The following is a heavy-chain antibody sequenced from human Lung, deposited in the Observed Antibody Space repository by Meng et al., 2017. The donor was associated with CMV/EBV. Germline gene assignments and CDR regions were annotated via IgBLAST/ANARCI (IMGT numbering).Heavy chain of an antibody. CDR1: GDSITNHNW. D-gene: IGHD3-10*01. CDR3: LRRSGSSV. V-gene: IGHV4-4*02. Sequence: QVQLGGSGPALVNQSETLSLTCAVSGDSITNHNWWAWVRQPPGKGLEWIGEIPHRGSSAYNPSLKSRVSMPIDKSKNQFSLKLTSVTAADTAVYHCLRRSGSSVWGQGTLVTVSS. J-gene: IGHJ1*01. CDR2: IPHRGSS.